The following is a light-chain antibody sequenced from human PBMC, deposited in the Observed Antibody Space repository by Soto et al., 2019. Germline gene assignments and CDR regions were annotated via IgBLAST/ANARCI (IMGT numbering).Light chain of an antibody. J-gene: IGLJ3*02. V-gene: IGLV2-14*01. Sequence: QSVLTQPASVSASPGQSITISGTGGKNDIVSSDYVSWYQQHPGKAPKLIIYWVSNRPSGTSDRFSVSKSGNTASLTISGLQADDEADYYCSSSTSSNTLVFGGGTKVTV. CDR2: WVS. CDR1: KNDIVSSDY. CDR3: SSSTSSNTLV.